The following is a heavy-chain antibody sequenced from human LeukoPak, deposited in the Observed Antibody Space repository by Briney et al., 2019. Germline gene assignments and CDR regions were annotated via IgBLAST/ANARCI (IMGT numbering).Heavy chain of an antibody. Sequence: GGSLRLSSAASGFTFSSYSMNWVRQAPGKGLEWVSSISSSSSYIYYADSVKGRFTISRDNAKNSLYLQMNSLRAEDTAVYYCARDVSIAARPDYFDYWGQGTLVTVSS. CDR1: GFTFSSYS. V-gene: IGHV3-21*01. J-gene: IGHJ4*02. D-gene: IGHD6-6*01. CDR2: ISSSSSYI. CDR3: ARDVSIAARPDYFDY.